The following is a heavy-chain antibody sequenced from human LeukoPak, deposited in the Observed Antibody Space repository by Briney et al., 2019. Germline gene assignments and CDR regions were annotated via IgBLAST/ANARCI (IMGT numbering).Heavy chain of an antibody. D-gene: IGHD2-2*01. CDR1: GFTFRSYD. Sequence: GGSLRLSCAASGFTFRSYDMTWVRQAPGKGLEWVSAISGSGDSTYYADSVKGRFTISRDNSRNTLYLQMNSLRAGDTAVYYCAKSFRSTSLDYWGQGTLVTVSS. J-gene: IGHJ4*02. CDR2: ISGSGDST. CDR3: AKSFRSTSLDY. V-gene: IGHV3-23*01.